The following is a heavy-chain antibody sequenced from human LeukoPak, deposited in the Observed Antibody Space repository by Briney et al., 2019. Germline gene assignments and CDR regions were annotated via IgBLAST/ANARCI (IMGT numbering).Heavy chain of an antibody. CDR2: ISNGGTT. D-gene: IGHD5-18*01. CDR3: ARSPWLHDSR. CDR1: GGSISSGAYH. J-gene: IGHJ4*02. Sequence: SETLSLTCTVSGGSISSGAYHWGWVRQPPGKGVEWIGSISNGGTTYYNPSLKSRVTISTDTPKNQFSLMLSSVTAADKAVYYCARSPWLHDSRWGQGTLVTVSS. V-gene: IGHV4-39*01.